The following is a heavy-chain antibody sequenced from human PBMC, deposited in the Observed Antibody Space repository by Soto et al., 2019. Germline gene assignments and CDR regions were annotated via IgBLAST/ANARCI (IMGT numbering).Heavy chain of an antibody. CDR2: IYCSETT. D-gene: IGHD1-20*01. CDR1: GGSVSSGSYY. CDR3: ACYNWNDDRDY. Sequence: QVQLQESGPGLVKPSETLSLTCTVSGGSVSSGSYYWSWIRQPPGKGLEWIGYIYCSETTNYNPSLKRRVTISVDTSNNQFPLKLNSVTAADTAVYYCACYNWNDDRDYWGQGTLVTVSS. V-gene: IGHV4-61*01. J-gene: IGHJ4*02.